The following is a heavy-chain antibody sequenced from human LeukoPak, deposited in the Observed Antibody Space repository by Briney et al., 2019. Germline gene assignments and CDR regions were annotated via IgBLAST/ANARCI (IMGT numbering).Heavy chain of an antibody. Sequence: GGSLRLSCAASGFTFSSYAMSWVRQAPGKGLEWVSAISGSGGSTYCADSVKGRFTISRDNSKNTLYLQMNSLRAEDTAVYYCAKGGSGVDDAFDIWGQGTMVTVSS. CDR1: GFTFSSYA. D-gene: IGHD3-3*01. V-gene: IGHV3-23*01. CDR2: ISGSGGST. CDR3: AKGGSGVDDAFDI. J-gene: IGHJ3*02.